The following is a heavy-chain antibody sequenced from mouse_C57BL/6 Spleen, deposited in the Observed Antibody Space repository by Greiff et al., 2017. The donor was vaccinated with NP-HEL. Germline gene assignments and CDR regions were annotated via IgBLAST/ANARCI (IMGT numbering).Heavy chain of an antibody. CDR1: GYTFTDYY. V-gene: IGHV1-26*01. CDR3: ARRLVDY. Sequence: EVQLQQSGPELVKPGASVKISCKASGYTFTDYYMNWVKQSHGQSLEWIGDINPNNGGTSYNQKFKGKATLTVDKSSSTAYMELRSLTSEDSAVYYCARRLVDYWGQGTTLTVSS. J-gene: IGHJ2*01. CDR2: INPNNGGT. D-gene: IGHD6-1*01.